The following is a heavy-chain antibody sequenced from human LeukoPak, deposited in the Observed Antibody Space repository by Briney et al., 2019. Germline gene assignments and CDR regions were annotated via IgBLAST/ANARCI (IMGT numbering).Heavy chain of an antibody. V-gene: IGHV4-59*01. CDR2: ISNSGST. J-gene: IGHJ3*02. Sequence: SETLSLTCTVSNDSIKDYYWNWIRQSPGKGLERIGFISNSGSTNYNPSLKSRVTISKDTSKRQFSLKLSSVTAVDTAVYYCARYEVGSSWAQAFDMWGQGTMVTVSS. CDR1: NDSIKDYY. D-gene: IGHD6-13*01. CDR3: ARYEVGSSWAQAFDM.